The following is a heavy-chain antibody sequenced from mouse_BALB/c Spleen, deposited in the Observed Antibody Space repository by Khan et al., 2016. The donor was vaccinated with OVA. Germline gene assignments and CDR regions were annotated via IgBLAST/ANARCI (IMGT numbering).Heavy chain of an antibody. CDR2: ISSGGDYT. D-gene: IGHD4-1*01. CDR1: GFTFSSYS. Sequence: EVQGVESGGDLVKPGGSLKLSCAASGFTFSSYSMSWVRQTPDKRLEWVATISSGGDYTYYPDSVKGRFTISRDNAKNTLYLQMSSLKSEDTAMYYGASHVTGSFAYWGQGTLVTVSA. J-gene: IGHJ3*01. V-gene: IGHV5-6*01. CDR3: ASHVTGSFAY.